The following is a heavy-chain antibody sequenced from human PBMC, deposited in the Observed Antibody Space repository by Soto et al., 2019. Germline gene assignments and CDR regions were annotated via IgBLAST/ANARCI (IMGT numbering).Heavy chain of an antibody. Sequence: GGSLRLSCAASGFTFSRYAMSWVRQAPGKGLEWVSAISDSGGSTYYADSVKGRFTISRDNSKNTLYLQMNSLRAEDTAVYYCAKYYYDSSGYNNYFDYWGQGTLVTVSS. J-gene: IGHJ4*02. CDR1: GFTFSRYA. D-gene: IGHD3-22*01. V-gene: IGHV3-23*01. CDR3: AKYYYDSSGYNNYFDY. CDR2: ISDSGGST.